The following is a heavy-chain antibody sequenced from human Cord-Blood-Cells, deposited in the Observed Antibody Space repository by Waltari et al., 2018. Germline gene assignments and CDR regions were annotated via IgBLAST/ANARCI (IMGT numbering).Heavy chain of an antibody. Sequence: VQLVESGGGLIQPGGSMRLSCAAPGFSFSSTNMSWVRQAPGKGLEWVSVIYSGGSTYYADSVKGRFTISRDNSKNTLYLQMNSLRAEDTAVYYCARDSSSWYAFDIWGQGTMVTVSS. CDR2: IYSGGST. CDR1: GFSFSSTN. V-gene: IGHV3-53*01. J-gene: IGHJ3*02. D-gene: IGHD6-13*01. CDR3: ARDSSSWYAFDI.